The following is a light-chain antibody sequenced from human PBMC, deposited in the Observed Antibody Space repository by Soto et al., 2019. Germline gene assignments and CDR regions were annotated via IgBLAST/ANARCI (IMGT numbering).Light chain of an antibody. CDR2: AAS. V-gene: IGKV1-39*01. J-gene: IGKJ4*01. CDR3: QQSYSTPPLT. Sequence: DIQMTQSPSSLSASVGDRVTITCRASRSISSYLNWYQQKPGKAPKFLIYAASSLQSGVPSRFSGSGSGTDFTLTISSLQPEDFATYYCQQSYSTPPLTFGGGTKVEIK. CDR1: RSISSY.